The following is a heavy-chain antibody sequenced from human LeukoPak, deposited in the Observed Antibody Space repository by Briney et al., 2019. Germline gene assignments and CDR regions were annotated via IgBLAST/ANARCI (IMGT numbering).Heavy chain of an antibody. D-gene: IGHD1-26*01. V-gene: IGHV4-39*07. Sequence: SETLSLTCTVSGGSISSSSYYWGWIRQPPGKGLEWIGSIYYSGSTYYNPSLKSRVTISVDTSKNQFSLKLSSVTAADTAVYYCARGIIVGATSGENDNWFDPWGQGTLVTVSS. CDR1: GGSISSSSYY. CDR2: IYYSGST. CDR3: ARGIIVGATSGENDNWFDP. J-gene: IGHJ5*02.